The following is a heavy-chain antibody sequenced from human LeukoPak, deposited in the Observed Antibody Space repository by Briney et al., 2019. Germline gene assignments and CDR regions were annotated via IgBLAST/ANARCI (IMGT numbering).Heavy chain of an antibody. CDR3: TELDCSSTSCHDY. Sequence: GGSLRLSCAASGFTFSSYSMSWVRQAPGKGLGWGSYISSSSTIYYADSVKGRFTISRDNAKNSLCLQMNSLRAEDTAVYYCTELDCSSTSCHDYWGQGTLVTVSS. D-gene: IGHD2-2*01. CDR2: ISSSSTI. V-gene: IGHV3-48*04. CDR1: GFTFSSYS. J-gene: IGHJ4*02.